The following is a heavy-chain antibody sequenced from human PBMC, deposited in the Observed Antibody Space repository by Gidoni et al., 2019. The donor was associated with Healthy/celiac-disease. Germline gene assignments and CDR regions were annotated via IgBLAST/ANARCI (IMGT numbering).Heavy chain of an antibody. V-gene: IGHV1-2*02. CDR2: INPNSGGT. CDR3: ARDSTMRRSTNWFDP. CDR1: GYTFTGYY. J-gene: IGHJ5*02. Sequence: VQLVQSGAEVKKPGASVKVSCKASGYTFTGYYMHWVRQAPGQGLEWMGWINPNSGGTNYAQKFQGRVTMTRDTSISTAYMELSRLRSDDTAVYYCARDSTMRRSTNWFDPWGQGTLVTVSS. D-gene: IGHD3-22*01.